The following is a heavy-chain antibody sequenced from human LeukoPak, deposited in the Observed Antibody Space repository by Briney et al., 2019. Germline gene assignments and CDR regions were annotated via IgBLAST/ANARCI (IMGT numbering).Heavy chain of an antibody. CDR1: GGSFSGYY. D-gene: IGHD3-22*01. V-gene: IGHV4-34*01. CDR2: INHSGST. J-gene: IGHJ4*02. CDR3: ARRFQYDSSGYYTFGY. Sequence: PSETLSLTCAVYGGSFSGYYWSWIRQPPGKGLEWIGEINHSGSTNYNPSLKSRVTISVDTSKNQISLKLSSVTTADTAVYYCARRFQYDSSGYYTFGYWGQGTLVTVSS.